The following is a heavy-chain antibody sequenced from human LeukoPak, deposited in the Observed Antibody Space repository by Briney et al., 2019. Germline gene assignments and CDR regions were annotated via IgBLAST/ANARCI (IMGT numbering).Heavy chain of an antibody. CDR1: GFIFHHYA. J-gene: IGHJ5*02. Sequence: GGSLRLSCAASGFIFHHYAMGWVRQAPGKGLEWVSLITGTGASTYYADPVRGRFTISRDNSKNTLYLQLKSLRAEDTGIYYCVQAASNIVIVPAAFDPWGQGTLVTVSS. V-gene: IGHV3-23*01. CDR3: VQAASNIVIVPAAFDP. D-gene: IGHD2-2*01. CDR2: ITGTGAST.